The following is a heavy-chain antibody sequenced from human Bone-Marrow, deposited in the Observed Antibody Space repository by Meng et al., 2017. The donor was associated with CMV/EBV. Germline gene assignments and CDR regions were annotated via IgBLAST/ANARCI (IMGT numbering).Heavy chain of an antibody. CDR2: IYYSGST. V-gene: IGHV4-61*01. D-gene: IGHD2-2*01. Sequence: SETLSLTCTVSGGSVSSGSYYWSWIRQPPGKGLEWIGYIYYSGSTNYNPSLKSRVTISVDTSKNQFSLKLSSVTAADTAVYYCARDSYCSSTSCYNWYFDLWGRGTLVTVSS. CDR3: ARDSYCSSTSCYNWYFDL. J-gene: IGHJ2*01. CDR1: GGSVSSGSYY.